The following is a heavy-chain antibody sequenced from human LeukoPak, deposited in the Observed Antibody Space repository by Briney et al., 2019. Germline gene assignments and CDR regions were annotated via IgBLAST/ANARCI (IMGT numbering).Heavy chain of an antibody. D-gene: IGHD2-2*01. CDR1: GGSLSGYS. V-gene: IGHV4-34*01. Sequence: SETLSLTCAVYGGSLSGYSWTWIRQPPGKGLEWIGEVNHSGSTNYNPSLKSRVTISLDTSKNQFSLKLSSVTAADTAVYYCARARCDSTSCYSNFDNWGQGTVVTVSS. CDR2: VNHSGST. J-gene: IGHJ4*02. CDR3: ARARCDSTSCYSNFDN.